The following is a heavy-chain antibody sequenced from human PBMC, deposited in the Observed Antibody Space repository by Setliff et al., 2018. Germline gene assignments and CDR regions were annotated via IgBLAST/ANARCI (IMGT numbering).Heavy chain of an antibody. Sequence: GGSLRLSCAASGFTFSSYGMHWVRQAPGKGLEWVAVIAYDGKNKYYGDSVKGRFTISRENSKKTLYLQMNSLRAEDTAVYYCAKDRRSSSGLAVPYYYYGMDVWGQGTTVTVSS. D-gene: IGHD3-22*01. J-gene: IGHJ6*02. CDR3: AKDRRSSSGLAVPYYYYGMDV. V-gene: IGHV3-30*19. CDR1: GFTFSSYG. CDR2: IAYDGKNK.